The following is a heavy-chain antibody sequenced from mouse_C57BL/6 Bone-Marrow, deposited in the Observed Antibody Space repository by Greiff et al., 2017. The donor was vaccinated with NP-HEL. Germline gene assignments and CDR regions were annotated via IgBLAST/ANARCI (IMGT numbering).Heavy chain of an antibody. D-gene: IGHD2-4*01. V-gene: IGHV5-6*01. CDR1: GFTFSSYG. Sequence: EVQLVESGGDLVKPGGSLKLSCAASGFTFSSYGMSWVRQTPDKRLEWVATISSGGSYTYYPDSVKGRFTISRDNAKNTLYLQMSSLKSEDTAMYYCAREGYDYPAWFAYWGQGTLVTVSA. J-gene: IGHJ3*01. CDR3: AREGYDYPAWFAY. CDR2: ISSGGSYT.